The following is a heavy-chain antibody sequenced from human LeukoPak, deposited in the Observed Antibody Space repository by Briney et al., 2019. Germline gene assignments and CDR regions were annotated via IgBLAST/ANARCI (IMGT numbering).Heavy chain of an antibody. CDR2: IYPGDSDT. CDR3: ARHPLGIAAAGTGFDY. CDR1: GYSFTSYW. V-gene: IGHV5-51*01. J-gene: IGHJ4*02. D-gene: IGHD6-13*01. Sequence: GESLKTSCKGSGYSFTSYWIGWVRQMPGKGLEWMGIIYPGDSDTRCSPSFQGQVTISADKSISTAYLQWSSLKASDTAMYYCARHPLGIAAAGTGFDYWGQGTLVTVSS.